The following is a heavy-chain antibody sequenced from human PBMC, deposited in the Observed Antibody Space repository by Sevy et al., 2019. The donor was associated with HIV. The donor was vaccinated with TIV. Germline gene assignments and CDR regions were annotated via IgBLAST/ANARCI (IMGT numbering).Heavy chain of an antibody. CDR2: IYWDDDK. V-gene: IGHV2-5*02. J-gene: IGHJ6*02. Sequence: SGPTLVKPTQTLTLTCTFSGFSLSTSGVGVGWIRQPPGKALEWLALIYWDDDKRYSPSLKIRLTITKDTSKNQVVLTMTNMDPVDTATYYCAHRRPIGTIFGVVIDYYGMDVWGQGTTVTVSS. CDR3: AHRRPIGTIFGVVIDYYGMDV. CDR1: GFSLSTSGVG. D-gene: IGHD3-3*01.